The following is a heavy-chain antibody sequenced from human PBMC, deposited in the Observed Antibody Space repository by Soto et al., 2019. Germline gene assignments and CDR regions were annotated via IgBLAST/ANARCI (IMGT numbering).Heavy chain of an antibody. D-gene: IGHD6-13*01. Sequence: SLRLSCAASGFTFDDYAMHWVRQAPGKGLEWVSGISWNSGSIGYADSVKGRFTISRDNSKNTLYLQVNSLRVEDTAVYYCTKDYSSWYFDYWGQGTLVTVSS. J-gene: IGHJ4*02. CDR1: GFTFDDYA. V-gene: IGHV3-9*01. CDR3: TKDYSSWYFDY. CDR2: ISWNSGSI.